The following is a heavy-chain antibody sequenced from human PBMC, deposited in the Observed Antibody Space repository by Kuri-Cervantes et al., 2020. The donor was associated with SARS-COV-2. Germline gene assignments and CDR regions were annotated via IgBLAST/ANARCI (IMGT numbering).Heavy chain of an antibody. Sequence: GESLKISCAASGFTFSSYGMHWVRQAPGKGLEWVAVIWYDGSNKYYADSVKGRFTISRDNSKNTLYLQMNSLRAEDTAVYYCARSLRYYFDYWGQGTLVTGAS. CDR3: ARSLRYYFDY. CDR2: IWYDGSNK. V-gene: IGHV3-33*01. J-gene: IGHJ4*02. CDR1: GFTFSSYG.